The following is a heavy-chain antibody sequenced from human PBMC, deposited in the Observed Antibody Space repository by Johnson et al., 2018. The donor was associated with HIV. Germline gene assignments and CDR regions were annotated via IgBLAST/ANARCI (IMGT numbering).Heavy chain of an antibody. V-gene: IGHV3-15*01. CDR2: IQSKTDGGAT. D-gene: IGHD3-16*01. J-gene: IGHJ3*02. CDR1: GFTFSTYG. Sequence: VQLVESGGGVVQPGRSLRLSCAASGFTFSTYGMHWVRQAPGKGLEWIGRIQSKTDGGATDYAAPVKGRFTISRDDSKNTLYLQMNSLKTEDTAVYYCSTYTTLITMYVEIKGGAFDIWGQGTMVTVSS. CDR3: STYTTLITMYVEIKGGAFDI.